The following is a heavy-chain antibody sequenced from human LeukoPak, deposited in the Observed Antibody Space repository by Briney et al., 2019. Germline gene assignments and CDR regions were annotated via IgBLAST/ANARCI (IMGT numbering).Heavy chain of an antibody. CDR2: MSSGGGST. CDR3: AKDQGVGGYCTSTSCYFRLCDS. D-gene: IGHD2-2*01. Sequence: GGSLRLSCAASGFSFSTNTMNWVRQAPGKGLEWVSSMSSGGGSTHYADSVKGRFTISRDNSKNTHYLQMNSLRAEDSAIYYCAKDQGVGGYCTSTSCYFRLCDSWGQGTLVTVSS. CDR1: GFSFSTNT. V-gene: IGHV3-23*01. J-gene: IGHJ5*01.